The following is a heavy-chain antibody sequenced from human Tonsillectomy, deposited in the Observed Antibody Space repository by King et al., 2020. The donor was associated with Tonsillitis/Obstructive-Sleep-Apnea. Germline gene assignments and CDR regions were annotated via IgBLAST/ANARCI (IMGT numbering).Heavy chain of an antibody. V-gene: IGHV4-59*01. Sequence: VQLQESGPGLVKPSETLSLTCTVSGGSISSYYWSWIRQPPGKGLEWIGYIYYSGSTNYNPSLKSRVTISADTSKNQFSLKLRSVTAADTAVYYCARDPGYYTNGVCYTTLYYMDVWGKGTTVTVSS. CDR1: GGSISSYY. CDR2: IYYSGST. J-gene: IGHJ6*03. CDR3: ARDPGYYTNGVCYTTLYYMDV. D-gene: IGHD2-8*01.